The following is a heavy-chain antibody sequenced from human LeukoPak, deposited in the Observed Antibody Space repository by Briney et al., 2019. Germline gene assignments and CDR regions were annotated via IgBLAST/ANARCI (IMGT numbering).Heavy chain of an antibody. J-gene: IGHJ1*01. Sequence: GGSLRLSCAASGFTFSSYAMSWVRQAPGKGLEWVSAISGSGGSTYYADSVKGRFTISRDNSKNTLYLQMNSLRAEDTAVYYCAKDDFWSSTITYFQHWGQGTLVTVSS. D-gene: IGHD3-3*01. CDR3: AKDDFWSSTITYFQH. V-gene: IGHV3-23*01. CDR2: ISGSGGST. CDR1: GFTFSSYA.